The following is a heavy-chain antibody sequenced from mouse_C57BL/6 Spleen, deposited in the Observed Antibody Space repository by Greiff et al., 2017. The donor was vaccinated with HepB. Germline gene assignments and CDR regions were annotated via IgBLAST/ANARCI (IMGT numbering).Heavy chain of an antibody. J-gene: IGHJ4*01. CDR1: GFSLTSYG. D-gene: IGHD2-3*01. Sequence: VKLMESGPGLVQPSQSLSITCTVSGFSLTSYGVHWVRQSPGKGLEWLGVIWSGGSTDYNAAFISRLSISKDNSKSQVFFKMNSLQADDTAIYYCARGLLPYYYAMDYWGQGTSVTVSS. CDR3: ARGLLPYYYAMDY. V-gene: IGHV2-2*01. CDR2: IWSGGST.